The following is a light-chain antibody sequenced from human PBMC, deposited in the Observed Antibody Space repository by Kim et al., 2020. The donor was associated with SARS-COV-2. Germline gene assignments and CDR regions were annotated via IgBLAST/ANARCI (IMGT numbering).Light chain of an antibody. CDR2: KIS. J-gene: IGKJ1*01. Sequence: DIVMTQTPLSSPDTLGQPASISCRSSQSLEHSDGNTYLSWLQQRPGQPPRLLMYKISIRLSGVPDRFSGSGAGTDFTLKISRVEAEDVGIYYCMQGTQLPFTFGQGTKVDIK. V-gene: IGKV2-24*01. CDR1: QSLEHSDGNTY. CDR3: MQGTQLPFT.